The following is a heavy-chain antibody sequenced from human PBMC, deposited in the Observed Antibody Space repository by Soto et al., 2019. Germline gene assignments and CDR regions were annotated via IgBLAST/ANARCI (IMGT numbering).Heavy chain of an antibody. CDR2: IYYSGST. V-gene: IGHV4-31*03. D-gene: IGHD3-3*01. J-gene: IGHJ4*02. CDR1: GGSISSGGYY. CDR3: ARWKSYYDFWSGYYREERDY. Sequence: SETLSLTCTVSGGSISSGGYYWSWIRQHPRKGLEWIGYIYYSGSTYYNPSLKSRVTISVDTSKNQFSLKLSSVTAADTAVYYCARWKSYYDFWSGYYREERDYWGQGTLVTVSS.